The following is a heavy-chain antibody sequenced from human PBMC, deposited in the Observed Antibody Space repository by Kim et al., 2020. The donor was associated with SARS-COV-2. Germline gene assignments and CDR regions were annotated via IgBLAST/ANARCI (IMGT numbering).Heavy chain of an antibody. Sequence: GGSLRLSCAASGFTFSSYGMHWVRQAPGKGLEWVAVIWYDGSNKYYADSVKGRFNISRDNSKNTLYLQMNSLRAEDTAVYYCARDPARFGELASDYWGQGTLVTVST. D-gene: IGHD3-10*01. CDR3: ARDPARFGELASDY. CDR2: IWYDGSNK. V-gene: IGHV3-33*01. J-gene: IGHJ4*02. CDR1: GFTFSSYG.